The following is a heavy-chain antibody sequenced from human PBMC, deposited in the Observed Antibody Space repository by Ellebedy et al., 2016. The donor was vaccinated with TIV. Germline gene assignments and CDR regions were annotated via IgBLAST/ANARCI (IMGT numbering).Heavy chain of an antibody. V-gene: IGHV4-59*12. CDR1: GGSINTYY. Sequence: MPSETLSLTCTVSGGSINTYYWTWIRQPPGKGLEYIGFVHYTVITNYNPSLRSRVTLSVDSFKNQFSLKLDSVTAADTAVYYCARDSKKGWAFDIWGQGTMVTVSS. CDR2: VHYTVIT. J-gene: IGHJ3*02. CDR3: ARDSKKGWAFDI.